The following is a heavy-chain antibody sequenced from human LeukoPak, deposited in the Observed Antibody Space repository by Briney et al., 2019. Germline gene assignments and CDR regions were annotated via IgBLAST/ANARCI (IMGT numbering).Heavy chain of an antibody. V-gene: IGHV3-15*01. CDR1: GFTFSNAW. J-gene: IGHJ4*02. CDR2: IKSKTDGGTT. Sequence: GGSLRLSCAASGFTFSNAWMSWVRQAPGKRLEWVGRIKSKTDGGTTDYAAPVKGRFTISRDDSKNTLYLQMNSLKTEDTAVYYCTTDGVGVEGATYDNWGQGTLVSVSS. D-gene: IGHD1-26*01. CDR3: TTDGVGVEGATYDN.